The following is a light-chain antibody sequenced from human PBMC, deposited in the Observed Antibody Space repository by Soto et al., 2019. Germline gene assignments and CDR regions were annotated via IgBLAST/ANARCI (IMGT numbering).Light chain of an antibody. V-gene: IGKV1-5*01. CDR1: QSISRC. Sequence: DIQMTQSPSTLSASVGDRVTITCRASQSISRCWDWYQQKPGTAPKLLIHDATSLESGVPLRFSGSGSETEFTLTISSLQHDDFATYYCQQYSSYLTFGQGTKVEIK. CDR3: QQYSSYLT. J-gene: IGKJ1*01. CDR2: DAT.